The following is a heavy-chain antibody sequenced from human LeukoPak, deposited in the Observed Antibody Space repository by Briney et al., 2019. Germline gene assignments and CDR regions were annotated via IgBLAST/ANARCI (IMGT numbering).Heavy chain of an antibody. CDR1: GFSFSSYW. V-gene: IGHV3-7*01. CDR2: IKQDGSEK. CDR3: ARGGSYKFDY. Sequence: RGSLRLSCAASGFSFSSYWMSWVRQAPGKGLEWVANIKQDGSEKCFVDSVKGRFTISRDNAKNSLYLQMNSLRAEDTAVYYCARGGSYKFDYWGQGNLVTVSS. D-gene: IGHD1-26*01. J-gene: IGHJ4*02.